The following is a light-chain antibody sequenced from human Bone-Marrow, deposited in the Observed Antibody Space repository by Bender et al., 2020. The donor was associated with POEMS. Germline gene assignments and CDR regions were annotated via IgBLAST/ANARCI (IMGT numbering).Light chain of an antibody. CDR2: SNN. CDR3: SSWDESLNGWV. J-gene: IGLJ3*02. CDR1: SSNFGNNA. Sequence: QSVLTQPPSASGTPGQSVTISCSGTSSNFGNNAANWYQHVPGTAPKLLIYSNNQRPSGVPDRCSASSSGTSASLAISGLHSDDEADYYCSSWDESLNGWVFGGGTKLTVL. V-gene: IGLV1-44*01.